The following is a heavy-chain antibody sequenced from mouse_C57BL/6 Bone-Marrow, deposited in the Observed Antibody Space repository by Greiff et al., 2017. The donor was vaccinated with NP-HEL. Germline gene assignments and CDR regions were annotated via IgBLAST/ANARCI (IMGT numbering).Heavy chain of an antibody. V-gene: IGHV1-81*01. CDR1: GYTFTSYG. CDR2: IYPRSGNT. J-gene: IGHJ4*01. CDR3: SRYSNYEEYDMDY. D-gene: IGHD2-5*01. Sequence: QVQLQQPGAELARPGASVKLSCKASGYTFTSYGISWVKQRTGQGLEWIGEIYPRSGNTYYNEKFKGKATLTADKSSSTAYMELRSLTSEDSAVYFCSRYSNYEEYDMDYWGQGTSVTVSS.